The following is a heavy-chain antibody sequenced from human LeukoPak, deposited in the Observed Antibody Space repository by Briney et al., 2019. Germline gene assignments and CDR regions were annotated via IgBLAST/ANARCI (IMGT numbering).Heavy chain of an antibody. CDR2: ISGSIRTT. J-gene: IGHJ4*02. Sequence: GGSLRLSCTASGFTFSDYYMTWIRQAPGKGLEWVSYISGSIRTTHHADSVKGRFTISRDNAKNSLYLQMNSLRAEDTALYYCVKDHCSSTGCYEFDYWGQGTLVTVSS. CDR1: GFTFSDYY. CDR3: VKDHCSSTGCYEFDY. D-gene: IGHD2-2*01. V-gene: IGHV3-11*05.